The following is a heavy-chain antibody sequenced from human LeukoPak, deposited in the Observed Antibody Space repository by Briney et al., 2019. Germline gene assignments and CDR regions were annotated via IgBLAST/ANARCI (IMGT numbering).Heavy chain of an antibody. V-gene: IGHV3-13*01. CDR3: AKDTPLIGYASGWSRNFFDY. J-gene: IGHJ4*02. Sequence: GGSLRLSCAASGFTFSGFDMHWVRQATGRGLEWVSSIASAGDTYYVGSVRGRFTISRENAKNSLYLQMNSLRAGDTAVYYCAKDTPLIGYASGWSRNFFDYWGQGTLVTVSS. CDR1: GFTFSGFD. CDR2: IASAGDT. D-gene: IGHD6-19*01.